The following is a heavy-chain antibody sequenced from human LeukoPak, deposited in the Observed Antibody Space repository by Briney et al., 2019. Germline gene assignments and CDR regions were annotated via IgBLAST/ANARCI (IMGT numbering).Heavy chain of an antibody. D-gene: IGHD3-22*01. CDR2: IYYSGST. V-gene: IGHV4-31*03. Sequence: PSQTLSLTCTVSGGSMSSGDYYWSWIRQHPGKGLEWIGYIYYSGSTYYNPSLKSRVTISVDTSKNQFSLKLSSVTAADTAVYYCARGAYYYDSSGFNYWGQGTLVTVSS. J-gene: IGHJ4*02. CDR1: GGSMSSGDYY. CDR3: ARGAYYYDSSGFNY.